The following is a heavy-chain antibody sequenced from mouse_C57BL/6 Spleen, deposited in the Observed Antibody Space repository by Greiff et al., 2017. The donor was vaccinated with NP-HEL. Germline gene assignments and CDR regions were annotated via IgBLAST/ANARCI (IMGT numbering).Heavy chain of an antibody. J-gene: IGHJ4*01. CDR3: TRDGYAMDY. Sequence: VQLQQSGAELVRPGASVKLSCTASGFNIKDDYMHWVKQRPEQGLEWIGWIDPENGDTEYASKFQGKATITEDTSSKTAYQQLSSLTSEDTAVYYCTRDGYAMDYGGQGTSVTVSS. CDR2: IDPENGDT. CDR1: GFNIKDDY. V-gene: IGHV14-4*01.